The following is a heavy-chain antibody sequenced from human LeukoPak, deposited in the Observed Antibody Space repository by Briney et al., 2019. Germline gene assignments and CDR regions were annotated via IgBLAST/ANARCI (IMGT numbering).Heavy chain of an antibody. V-gene: IGHV1-69*13. J-gene: IGHJ4*02. CDR1: GGTFSCYA. CDR2: IIPIFGTA. Sequence: SVTVSCKASGGTFSCYAISWVRQAPGQGLEWMGGIIPIFGTANYAQKFQGRVTITADESTSTAYMELSSLRSEDTAVYYCAREKQLVPLFYWGQGTLVTVSS. D-gene: IGHD6-6*01. CDR3: AREKQLVPLFY.